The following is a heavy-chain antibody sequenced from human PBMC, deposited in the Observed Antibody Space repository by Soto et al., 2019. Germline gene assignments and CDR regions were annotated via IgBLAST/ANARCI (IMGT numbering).Heavy chain of an antibody. CDR2: IWYDGSNK. V-gene: IGHV3-33*01. Sequence: QVQLVESGGGVVQTGRSLRLSCAASGFTFSSYVMPWVRQAPGKGLEWVAVIWYDGSNKYYADSVKGRFTIARDNSKNTLYLQRNSLRAADTAVYYCARDLSGTTNWFDPWGQGTLVTVSS. J-gene: IGHJ5*02. CDR3: ARDLSGTTNWFDP. D-gene: IGHD1-7*01. CDR1: GFTFSSYV.